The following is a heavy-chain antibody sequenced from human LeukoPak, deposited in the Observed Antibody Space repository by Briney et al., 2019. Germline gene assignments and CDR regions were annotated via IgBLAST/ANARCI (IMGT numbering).Heavy chain of an antibody. CDR2: ISSSSSYI. Sequence: GRSLRLSCAASGFTFSSYSMNWVRQAPGKGLEWVSSISSSSSYIYYADSVKGRFTISRDNAKNSLYLQMNSLRAEDTAVYYCARDTSPNWYFDLWGRGTLVTVSS. CDR3: ARDTSPNWYFDL. J-gene: IGHJ2*01. D-gene: IGHD3-3*01. CDR1: GFTFSSYS. V-gene: IGHV3-21*01.